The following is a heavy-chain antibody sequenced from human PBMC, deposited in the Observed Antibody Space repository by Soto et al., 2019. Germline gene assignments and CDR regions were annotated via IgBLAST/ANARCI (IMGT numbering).Heavy chain of an antibody. CDR1: GFTFSSYA. CDR2: ISDSGGST. J-gene: IGHJ4*02. CDR3: AKALLLYCTNGVCYSFDY. Sequence: GGSLRLSCAASGFTFSSYAMSWVRQAPGKGLEWVSAISDSGGSTYYADSVKGRFTISRDNSKNTLYLQMNSLRAEDTAVYYCAKALLLYCTNGVCYSFDYWGQGTLVTVSS. V-gene: IGHV3-23*01. D-gene: IGHD2-8*01.